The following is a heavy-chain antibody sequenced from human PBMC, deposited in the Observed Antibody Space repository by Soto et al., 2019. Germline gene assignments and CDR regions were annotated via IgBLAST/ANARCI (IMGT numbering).Heavy chain of an antibody. CDR3: LRRSQDDSNGHFAS. Sequence: EVQLVESGGGLVQPGGSLKLSCVASGFTFSDSAIHWVRQASGKGLEWVGRVRSKANTYATAYAASLGGRFTISRDDSKNTAYLQMNSLQTEDTAVYFCLRRSQDDSNGHFASWGQGTLVTVSS. V-gene: IGHV3-73*02. CDR1: GFTFSDSA. CDR2: VRSKANTYAT. J-gene: IGHJ5*01. D-gene: IGHD3-22*01.